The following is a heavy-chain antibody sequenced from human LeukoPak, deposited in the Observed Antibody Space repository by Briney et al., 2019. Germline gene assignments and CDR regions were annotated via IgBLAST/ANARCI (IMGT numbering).Heavy chain of an antibody. D-gene: IGHD4-17*01. Sequence: PGRSLRLSCAASGFTFSSYGMHWVRQAPGKGLEWVAVISYDGSNKYYADPVKGRFTISRDNSKNTLYLQMNSLRAEDTAVYYCARTTYGDYGPSDYWGQGTLVTVSS. J-gene: IGHJ4*02. CDR2: ISYDGSNK. CDR1: GFTFSSYG. V-gene: IGHV3-30*03. CDR3: ARTTYGDYGPSDY.